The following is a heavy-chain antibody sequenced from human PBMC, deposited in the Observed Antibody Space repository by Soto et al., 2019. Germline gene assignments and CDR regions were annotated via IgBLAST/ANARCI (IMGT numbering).Heavy chain of an antibody. Sequence: NPSETLSLTCTVSGGSISSYYWSWIRQPPGKGLEWIGYIYYSGSTNYNPSLKSRVTISVDTSKNQFSLKLSSVTAADTAVYYCARDVLAANPDYYYYYYMDVWGKGTTVTVSS. CDR2: IYYSGST. CDR3: ARDVLAANPDYYYYYYMDV. CDR1: GGSISSYY. D-gene: IGHD2-15*01. J-gene: IGHJ6*03. V-gene: IGHV4-59*01.